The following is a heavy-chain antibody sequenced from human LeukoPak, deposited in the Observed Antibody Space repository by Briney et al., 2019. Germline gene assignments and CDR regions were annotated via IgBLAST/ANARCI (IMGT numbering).Heavy chain of an antibody. V-gene: IGHV1-2*04. J-gene: IGHJ4*02. CDR1: GYTFSAYY. CDR2: INPNSGGT. Sequence: GASVKVSCKASGYTFSAYYIQWVRQAPGQGLEWMGWINPNSGGTNYAQKFQGWVTLTTDTSTSTAYMELRTLRSDDTAVYYCARFASVAHFDNWGQGTLVTVSS. D-gene: IGHD5-12*01. CDR3: ARFASVAHFDN.